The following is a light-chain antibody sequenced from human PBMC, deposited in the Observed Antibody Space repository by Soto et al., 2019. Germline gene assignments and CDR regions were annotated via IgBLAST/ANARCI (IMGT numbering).Light chain of an antibody. CDR1: QSVDGY. CDR2: GAS. CDR3: QQYHKWPPIT. J-gene: IGKJ5*01. V-gene: IGKV3-15*01. Sequence: VLTQSPGPLSFSPGESATLSCRSSQSVDGYLAWYQQKPGQAPRLPIYGASTRATGVTARFRGGGSGTEFILTISSLQSDDSSVYYCQQYHKWPPITFGQGTRLEIK.